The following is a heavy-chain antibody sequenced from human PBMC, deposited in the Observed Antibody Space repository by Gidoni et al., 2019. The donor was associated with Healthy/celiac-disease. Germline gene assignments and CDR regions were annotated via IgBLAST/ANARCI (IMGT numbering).Heavy chain of an antibody. V-gene: IGHV4-4*07. Sequence: QVQLQESGPGLVKPPETLSLTCAVSGGAIGRYYWSWIRQPAGKGLEWSGRIYTGGSTNYNPSLKSRVTMSVDTSKNQFSLKLSSVPSADTAVYYCASDLPSITMVRGVIISVGFDYWGQGTLVTVSS. CDR2: IYTGGST. CDR3: ASDLPSITMVRGVIISVGFDY. D-gene: IGHD3-10*01. J-gene: IGHJ4*02. CDR1: GGAIGRYY.